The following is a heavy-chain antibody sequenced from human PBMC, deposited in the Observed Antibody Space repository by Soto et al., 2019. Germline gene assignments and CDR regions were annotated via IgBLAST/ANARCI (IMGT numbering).Heavy chain of an antibody. V-gene: IGHV1-46*01. Sequence: ASVKVSCKASGYTFTSYYMHWVRQAPGQGIEWMGKINPSGGITSYAQKFQGRVTMTRDTSSSTVYMEMSSLRSEDTAVYYCVRESYGDPSYFGMDVWGQGTTVTVSS. J-gene: IGHJ6*02. D-gene: IGHD4-17*01. CDR3: VRESYGDPSYFGMDV. CDR1: GYTFTSYY. CDR2: INPSGGIT.